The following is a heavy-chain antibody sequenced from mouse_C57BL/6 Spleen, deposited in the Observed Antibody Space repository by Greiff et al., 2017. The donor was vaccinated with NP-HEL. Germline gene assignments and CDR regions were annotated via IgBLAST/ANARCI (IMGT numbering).Heavy chain of an antibody. CDR2: IDPSDSDT. Sequence: VQLQQPGAELVMPGASVKLSCKASGYTFTSYWMHWVKQRPGQGLEWIGEIDPSDSDTNYNQKFKGKSTLTVDKSSSTAYMQLSSLTSEDSAVYYCARAPPYGSPDYWGQGTTLTVSS. D-gene: IGHD1-1*01. J-gene: IGHJ2*01. CDR1: GYTFTSYW. V-gene: IGHV1-69*01. CDR3: ARAPPYGSPDY.